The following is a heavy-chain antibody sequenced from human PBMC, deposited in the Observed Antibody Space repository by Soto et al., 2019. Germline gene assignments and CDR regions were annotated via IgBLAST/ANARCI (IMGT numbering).Heavy chain of an antibody. D-gene: IGHD2-2*01. CDR1: GYSFTSYW. Sequence: GESLKISCKGSGYSFTSYWIGWVRQMPGKGLEWMGIIYPGDSDTRYSPSFQGQVTISADKSISTAYLQWSSLKASDTAMYYCARHLGVPAALDYYYYMDVWGKGTTVTVSS. V-gene: IGHV5-51*01. CDR2: IYPGDSDT. J-gene: IGHJ6*03. CDR3: ARHLGVPAALDYYYYMDV.